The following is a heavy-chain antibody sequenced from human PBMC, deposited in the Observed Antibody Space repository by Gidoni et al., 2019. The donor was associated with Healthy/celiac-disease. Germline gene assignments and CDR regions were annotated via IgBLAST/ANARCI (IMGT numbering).Heavy chain of an antibody. CDR2: ISGDGGST. CDR1: GFTFDDYA. Sequence: EVQLVESGGGVVQPWGSLRLSCAASGFTFDDYAMHWVRQAPWKGLEWVSLISGDGGSTYYADSVKGRFTISRDNSKNSLYLQMNSLRTEDTALYYCAKDMTDDTMVRGVIHYWGQGTLVTVSS. CDR3: AKDMTDDTMVRGVIHY. J-gene: IGHJ4*02. V-gene: IGHV3-43*02. D-gene: IGHD3-10*01.